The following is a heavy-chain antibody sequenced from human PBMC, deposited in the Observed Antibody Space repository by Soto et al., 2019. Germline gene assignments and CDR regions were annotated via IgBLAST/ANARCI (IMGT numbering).Heavy chain of an antibody. J-gene: IGHJ4*02. V-gene: IGHV4-4*07. CDR3: ARCPSGYSSSWYYFGY. CDR1: GGSISSYF. D-gene: IGHD6-13*01. CDR2: IYASGST. Sequence: QVQLQESGPGLVKPSETLSLTCTVSGGSISSYFWSWIRQPAGKGLEWIGRIYASGSTNYNPSLKSRVTMSVDTSKNQFSLKLSSVTAADTAVYYCARCPSGYSSSWYYFGYWGQGALVTVSS.